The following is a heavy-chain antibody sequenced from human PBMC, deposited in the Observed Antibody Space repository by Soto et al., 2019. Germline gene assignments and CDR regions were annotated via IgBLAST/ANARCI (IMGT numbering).Heavy chain of an antibody. D-gene: IGHD6-25*01. Sequence: SETLSLTYIVSGGSISSYYWSWIRQPPGKRLEWSGFIYYSGSANYNPSLKSRVTISVDTSRNRFSLKLTSVTAADTAVYFCARASSSTDSGFDAWGQGTLVTVSS. CDR2: IYYSGSA. V-gene: IGHV4-59*01. CDR1: GGSISSYY. J-gene: IGHJ4*02. CDR3: ARASSSTDSGFDA.